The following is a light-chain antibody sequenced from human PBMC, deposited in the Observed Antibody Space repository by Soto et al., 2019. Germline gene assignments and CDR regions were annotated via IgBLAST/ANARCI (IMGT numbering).Light chain of an antibody. CDR3: QQYDSSVT. Sequence: EIVLTQSPGSLSLSPGERATLSCRASQSVDSRFFAWYQQRPGQAPRLLIYGASRRATGIPDRFTGSGSGRDFTITISGLEREDFALYYCQQYDSSVTFGLGTRVEIK. J-gene: IGKJ1*01. CDR2: GAS. V-gene: IGKV3-20*01. CDR1: QSVDSRF.